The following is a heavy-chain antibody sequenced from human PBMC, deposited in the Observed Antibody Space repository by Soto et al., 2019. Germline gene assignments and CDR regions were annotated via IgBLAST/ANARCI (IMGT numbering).Heavy chain of an antibody. CDR2: INPNSGGT. J-gene: IGHJ3*02. D-gene: IGHD2-2*01. Sequence: GASGKVCCKASGYTFTGYYMHWLRQAPGQGLEWMGWINPNSGGTNYAQKFQGRVTMTRDTSISTAYMELSRLRSDDTAVYYCAREGGYCSSTSCYDAFDIWGQGTMVTVSS. CDR3: AREGGYCSSTSCYDAFDI. V-gene: IGHV1-2*02. CDR1: GYTFTGYY.